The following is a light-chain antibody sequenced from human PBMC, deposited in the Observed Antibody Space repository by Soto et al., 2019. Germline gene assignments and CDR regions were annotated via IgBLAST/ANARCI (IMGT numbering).Light chain of an antibody. CDR1: QGIRND. CDR3: LQDYNYLIT. J-gene: IGKJ3*01. Sequence: AIQMTQSPSSLSAAVGDRVTITCRASQGIRNDLGWYQQKPGKAPKLLIYAASSLQSGVPSRFSGSGSGTDFTLTISSLQPEDFATYYCLQDYNYLITFGPGTKVDIK. CDR2: AAS. V-gene: IGKV1-6*01.